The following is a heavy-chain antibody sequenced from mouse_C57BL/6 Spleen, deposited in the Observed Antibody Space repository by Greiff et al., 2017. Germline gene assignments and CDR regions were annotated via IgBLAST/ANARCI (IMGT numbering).Heavy chain of an antibody. CDR3: ARDSSGPRYYFDY. V-gene: IGHV1-78*01. J-gene: IGHJ2*01. CDR1: GYTFTDHT. CDR2: IYPRDGST. Sequence: VKLQESDAELVKPGASVKISCKVSGYTFTDHTIHWMKQRPEQGLEWIGYIYPRDGSTKYNEKFKGKATLTADKSSSTAYMQLNSLTSEDSAVYFCARDSSGPRYYFDYWGQGTTLTVSS. D-gene: IGHD3-2*02.